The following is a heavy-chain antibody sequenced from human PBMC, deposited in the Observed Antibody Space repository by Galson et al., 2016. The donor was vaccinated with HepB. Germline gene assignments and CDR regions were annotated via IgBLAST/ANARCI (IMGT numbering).Heavy chain of an antibody. Sequence: SVKVSCKAFGYTFTNYYMHWVRQAPGQGLEWMGIINPSDSSTSHAQKFQGRVTMTRDTSTSTVYMELSSLRSEDTAVYYCARWPSYGGNFPAHYFDYWGQGTLVTVSS. CDR2: INPSDSST. J-gene: IGHJ4*02. CDR3: ARWPSYGGNFPAHYFDY. CDR1: GYTFTNYY. V-gene: IGHV1-46*01. D-gene: IGHD4-23*01.